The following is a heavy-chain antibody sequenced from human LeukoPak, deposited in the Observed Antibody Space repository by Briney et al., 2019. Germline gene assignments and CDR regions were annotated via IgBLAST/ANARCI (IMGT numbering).Heavy chain of an antibody. CDR2: INPNSGGT. D-gene: IGHD2-2*01. V-gene: IGHV1-2*02. J-gene: IGHJ4*02. Sequence: VSVQVSCKASVYTFTGYYMHWVRPAPGQGLEWMGWINPNSGGTNYAQQFQGRVTMTRDTSISTAYMELSRLRSDDTGVYYCARTTLGSRSSTSWDLDYWGQGTLVTVSS. CDR1: VYTFTGYY. CDR3: ARTTLGSRSSTSWDLDY.